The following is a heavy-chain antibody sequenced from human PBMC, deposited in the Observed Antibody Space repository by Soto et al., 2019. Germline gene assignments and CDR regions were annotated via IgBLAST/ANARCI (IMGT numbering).Heavy chain of an antibody. D-gene: IGHD3-3*01. V-gene: IGHV5-51*01. J-gene: IGHJ6*02. Sequence: VEALKSSYEGCGYSFSSYWIARLRQMPGKGLEWMGIIYPGDSDTTYSPSFQGQLTISADKSIRTAYLQWSSLQASATAMYYCARRVDDFDVWAQGTT. CDR2: IYPGDSDT. CDR3: ARRVDDFDV. CDR1: GYSFSSYW.